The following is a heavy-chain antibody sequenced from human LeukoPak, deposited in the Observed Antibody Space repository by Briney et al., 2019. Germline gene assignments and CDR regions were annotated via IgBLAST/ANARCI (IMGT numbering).Heavy chain of an antibody. D-gene: IGHD3-22*01. V-gene: IGHV1-24*01. Sequence: ASVKVSCKVSGYSLTELSMHWVRQTPGKGPEWMGVVDPEEGKTIFAEKLQGRVTMTEDTLTETAYMEISSLRSEDTAVYFCSMHYFDSSGYLEAWGQGTPVTVSS. CDR3: SMHYFDSSGYLEA. CDR2: VDPEEGKT. J-gene: IGHJ4*02. CDR1: GYSLTELS.